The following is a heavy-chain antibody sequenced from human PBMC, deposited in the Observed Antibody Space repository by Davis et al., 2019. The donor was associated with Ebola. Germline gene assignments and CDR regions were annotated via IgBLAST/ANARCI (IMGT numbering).Heavy chain of an antibody. CDR2: ISSSGSTI. D-gene: IGHD4-17*01. J-gene: IGHJ6*04. Sequence: GESLKISCAASGFTFSDYYMSWIRQAPGKGLEWVSYISSSGSTIYYADSVKGRFTISRDNAKNSLYLQMNSLRAEDTAVYYCARGPLDDYGDSYYYYGMDVWGKGTTVTVSS. CDR3: ARGPLDDYGDSYYYYGMDV. CDR1: GFTFSDYY. V-gene: IGHV3-11*01.